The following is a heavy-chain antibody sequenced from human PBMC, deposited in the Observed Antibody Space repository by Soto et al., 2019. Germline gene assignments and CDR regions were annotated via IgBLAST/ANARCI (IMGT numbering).Heavy chain of an antibody. J-gene: IGHJ6*02. V-gene: IGHV3-15*01. CDR2: IKSKTDGGTT. Sequence: EVQLVESGGGLVKPGGSLRLSCAASGFTFSNAWMSWVRQAPGKGLEWVGRIKSKTDGGTTDYAAPVKGRFTISRDDSKNTLYLQMNSLKTEDTAVYYCTTETPWEQQLGHYYYYGMDVWGQGTTVTVSS. CDR1: GFTFSNAW. D-gene: IGHD6-13*01. CDR3: TTETPWEQQLGHYYYYGMDV.